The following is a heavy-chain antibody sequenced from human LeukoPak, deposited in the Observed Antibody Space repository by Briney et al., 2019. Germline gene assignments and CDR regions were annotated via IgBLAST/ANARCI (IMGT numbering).Heavy chain of an antibody. CDR1: GFTFSNYA. CDR3: AKPNRGVPTATFFDY. Sequence: GGSLRLSCAASGFTFSNYAMSWVRQAPGKGPEWVSSISSSGGSAHSADSVKGRFTISRDNSKNTLFLQMNSLRAEDTAIYFCAKPNRGVPTATFFDYWGQGILVTVSS. CDR2: ISSSGGSA. D-gene: IGHD2-15*01. V-gene: IGHV3-23*01. J-gene: IGHJ4*02.